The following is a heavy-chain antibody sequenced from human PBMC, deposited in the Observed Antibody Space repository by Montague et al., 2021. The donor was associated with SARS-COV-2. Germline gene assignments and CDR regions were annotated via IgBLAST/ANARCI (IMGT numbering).Heavy chain of an antibody. CDR1: GDSMTDSY. D-gene: IGHD1-1*01. Sequence: SETLSLTCTVSGDSMTDSYWSWIRQPPGKGLEYIGYIYFSGSTNYNPSLKSRLTMSVDTSKNQFSLKLSSVTAADTAVYFCTRLSLGWNTDWGQGTLVTVSS. CDR3: TRLSLGWNTD. V-gene: IGHV4-59*08. J-gene: IGHJ1*01. CDR2: IYFSGST.